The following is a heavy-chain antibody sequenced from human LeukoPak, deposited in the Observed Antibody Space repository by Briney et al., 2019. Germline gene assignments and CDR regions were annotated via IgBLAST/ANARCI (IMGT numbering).Heavy chain of an antibody. CDR1: GFTFSSYA. J-gene: IGHJ3*02. Sequence: GGSLRLSSAASGFTFSSYAMHWVRQAPGKGLEWVAVISYDGSNKYYADSVKGRFTISRDNFKNTLYLQMNSLRAEDTAVYYCAREGLFSEDVDIVATFLASHAFDIWGQGTMVTVSS. CDR2: ISYDGSNK. V-gene: IGHV3-30*04. CDR3: AREGLFSEDVDIVATFLASHAFDI. D-gene: IGHD5-12*01.